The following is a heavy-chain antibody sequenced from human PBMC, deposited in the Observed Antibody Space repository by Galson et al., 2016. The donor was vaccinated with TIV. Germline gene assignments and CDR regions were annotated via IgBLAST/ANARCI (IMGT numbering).Heavy chain of an antibody. Sequence: VKVSCKASGGIFRSDAISWVRPAPGQGLEWMGRIIAIFGTANYAQKFQGRVTITADESTNTVYLELSSLTSEDTAVYYCARLPSYYGSGNHWFDPWGQGTLVTVSS. J-gene: IGHJ5*02. CDR1: GGIFRSDA. CDR3: ARLPSYYGSGNHWFDP. V-gene: IGHV1-69*15. CDR2: IIAIFGTA. D-gene: IGHD3-10*01.